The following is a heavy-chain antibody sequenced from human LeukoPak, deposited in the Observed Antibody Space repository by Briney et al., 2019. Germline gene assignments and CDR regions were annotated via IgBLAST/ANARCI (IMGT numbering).Heavy chain of an antibody. D-gene: IGHD6-19*01. J-gene: IGHJ5*02. CDR3: VTRAEAGVT. CDR2: INGNGDTT. Sequence: GGSLRLSCSASGFTFSSYSMHWVRQAPGKGLEYVSAINGNGDTTYHADSVKGRFTISRDNSKRTMYFQMSSLRAEYTAVYYCVTRAEAGVTWGQGTLVTVSS. CDR1: GFTFSSYS. V-gene: IGHV3-64D*06.